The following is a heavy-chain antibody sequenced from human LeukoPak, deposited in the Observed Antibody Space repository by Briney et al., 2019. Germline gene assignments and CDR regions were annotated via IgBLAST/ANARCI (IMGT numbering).Heavy chain of an antibody. Sequence: PGGSLRLSCVASGFTFEDYTMHWVRQPPGKGLEWVSLIDWDGENTYYADSVKGRFTIARDNSKNALFLQMNSLRSEDTALYYCAKGEYNSGLFPTDNYFDSWGQGTPVTVSS. D-gene: IGHD6-19*01. V-gene: IGHV3-43*01. CDR2: IDWDGENT. CDR3: AKGEYNSGLFPTDNYFDS. J-gene: IGHJ4*02. CDR1: GFTFEDYT.